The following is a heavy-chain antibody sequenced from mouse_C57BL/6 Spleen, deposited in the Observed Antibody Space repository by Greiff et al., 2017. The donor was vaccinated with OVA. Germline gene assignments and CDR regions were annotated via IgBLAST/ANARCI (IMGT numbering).Heavy chain of an antibody. CDR3: ARFLLLRSDY. D-gene: IGHD1-1*01. J-gene: IGHJ2*01. CDR1: GYTFTDYY. Sequence: EVQLQQSGPELVKPGASVKISCKASGYTFTDYYMNWVKQSHGKSLEWIGDINPNNGGTSYNQKFKGKATLTVDKSSSTAYMELRSLTSEDSAVYYCARFLLLRSDYWGQGTTLTVSS. CDR2: INPNNGGT. V-gene: IGHV1-26*01.